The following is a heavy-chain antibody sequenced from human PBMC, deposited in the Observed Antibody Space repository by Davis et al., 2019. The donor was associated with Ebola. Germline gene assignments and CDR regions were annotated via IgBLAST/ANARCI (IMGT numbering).Heavy chain of an antibody. CDR3: ARWGGGNSYGPSVCYFDY. D-gene: IGHD5-18*01. Sequence: PGGSLRLSCAASGFTFSSYSMNWVRQAPGKGLEWVSYISSSSSTIYYADSVKGRFTISRDNAKNSLYLQMNSLRDEDTAVYYCARWGGGNSYGPSVCYFDYWGQGTLVTVSS. J-gene: IGHJ4*02. CDR1: GFTFSSYS. V-gene: IGHV3-48*02. CDR2: ISSSSSTI.